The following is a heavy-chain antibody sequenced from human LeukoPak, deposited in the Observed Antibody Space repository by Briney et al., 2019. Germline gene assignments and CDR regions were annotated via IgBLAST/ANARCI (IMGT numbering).Heavy chain of an antibody. J-gene: IGHJ4*02. V-gene: IGHV3-23*01. CDR3: AKDGGLWVSAHWGDS. Sequence: GGSLRLSCAASGFTFSSYTMSWVRQAPGKGLEWVSTITTSDGNTYYADSVKGRFTVSRDDSKNTLYLQMNSLRAEDTAVYYCAKDGGLWVSAHWGDSWGRGTLVTVSS. D-gene: IGHD7-27*01. CDR2: ITTSDGNT. CDR1: GFTFSSYT.